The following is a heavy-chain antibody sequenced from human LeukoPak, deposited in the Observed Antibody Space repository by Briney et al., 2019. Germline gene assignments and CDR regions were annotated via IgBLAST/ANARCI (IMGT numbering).Heavy chain of an antibody. V-gene: IGHV4-59*01. D-gene: IGHD6-19*01. CDR2: IYYSGST. Sequence: PSETLSLTCTVSGGSISSYYWSWIRQPPGKGLEWIGYIYYSGSTNYNPSLKSRVTISVDTSRNQFSLELSSVTAADTAVYYCARVEGVAVAGFDYWGQGTLVTVSS. CDR1: GGSISSYY. J-gene: IGHJ4*02. CDR3: ARVEGVAVAGFDY.